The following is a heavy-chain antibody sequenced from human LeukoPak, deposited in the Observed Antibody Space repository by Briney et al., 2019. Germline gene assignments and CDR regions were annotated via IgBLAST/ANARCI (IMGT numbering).Heavy chain of an antibody. CDR1: GFTFSDFY. D-gene: IGHD1-20*01. V-gene: IGHV3-11*01. Sequence: GGSLRLSCAPSGFTFSDFYMSWIRQAPGKGLEWVSYISSSGSTIYYADSVKGRFTISRDNAKNSLYLQMNSLRAEDTAVYYCARRRYNWNAIDYWGQGTLVTVSS. CDR3: ARRRYNWNAIDY. J-gene: IGHJ4*02. CDR2: ISSSGSTI.